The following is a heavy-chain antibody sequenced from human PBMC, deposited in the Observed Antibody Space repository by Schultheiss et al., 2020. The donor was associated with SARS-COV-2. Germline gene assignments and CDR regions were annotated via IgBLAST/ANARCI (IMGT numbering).Heavy chain of an antibody. CDR2: IYHSGST. CDR1: GDSISSYY. CDR3: ARNRDQGFDS. V-gene: IGHV4-59*01. Sequence: SETLSLTCTVSGDSISSYYWSWIRQPPGKGLEWIGEIYHSGSTNYNPSLKSRVTISVDTSKNQFSLKLSSVTAADTAVYYCARNRDQGFDSWGQGTLVTVSS. J-gene: IGHJ4*02.